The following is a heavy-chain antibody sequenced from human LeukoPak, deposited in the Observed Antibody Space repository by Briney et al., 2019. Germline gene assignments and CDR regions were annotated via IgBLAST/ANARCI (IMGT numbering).Heavy chain of an antibody. J-gene: IGHJ4*02. V-gene: IGHV3-23*01. CDR1: GFTFSSYA. CDR2: IIGSGGST. Sequence: GGSLRLSCAASGFTFSSYAMSGVRQTPGKGLEGVSAIIGSGGSTYYADSVKGRFTISRDNSKNSLYLQMNSLRAEDTAVYYCAKVEWFHPIDYWGQGTLVTVSS. CDR3: AKVEWFHPIDY. D-gene: IGHD3-3*01.